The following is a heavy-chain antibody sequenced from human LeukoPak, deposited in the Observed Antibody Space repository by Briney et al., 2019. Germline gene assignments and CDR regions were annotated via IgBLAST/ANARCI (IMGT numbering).Heavy chain of an antibody. CDR3: ARTYSSSWYMSYYYYYMDV. J-gene: IGHJ6*03. CDR2: MNPNSGNT. D-gene: IGHD6-13*01. Sequence: GASVTVSCKASGYTFTSYDINWVRQANGQGLEWMGWMNPNSGNTGYAQKFQGRVTMTRNTSISTAYMELSSLRSEDTAVYYCARTYSSSWYMSYYYYYMDVWGKGTTVTVSS. V-gene: IGHV1-8*01. CDR1: GYTFTSYD.